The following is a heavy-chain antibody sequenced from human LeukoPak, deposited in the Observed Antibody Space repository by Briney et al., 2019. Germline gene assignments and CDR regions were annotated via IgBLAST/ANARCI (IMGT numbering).Heavy chain of an antibody. V-gene: IGHV3-23*01. Sequence: GGSLRLSRAASGFTFINYAMSWVRQAPGKGLEWVSGITGRGGGSKYAAFVKGRFTISRDSATNTLYLQINSLRVEDTAIYYCAKDVVSSGWFSHLFDSWGRGTLVTVSS. CDR2: ITGRGGGS. D-gene: IGHD6-19*01. J-gene: IGHJ4*02. CDR3: AKDVVSSGWFSHLFDS. CDR1: GFTFINYA.